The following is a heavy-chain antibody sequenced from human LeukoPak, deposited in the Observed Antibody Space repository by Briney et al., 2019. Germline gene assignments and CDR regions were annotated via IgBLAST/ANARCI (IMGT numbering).Heavy chain of an antibody. J-gene: IGHJ6*02. Sequence: ASVKVSCKASGYTFTGYYMHWVRQAPGQGLEWMGWINPNSGGTNYAQKFQGRVTMTRDTSISTAYMELSRLRSDDTAVYYCARDITAVVGIGYYYYYGMDVWGQGTTVTVSS. D-gene: IGHD6-19*01. CDR1: GYTFTGYY. CDR3: ARDITAVVGIGYYYYYGMDV. V-gene: IGHV1-2*02. CDR2: INPNSGGT.